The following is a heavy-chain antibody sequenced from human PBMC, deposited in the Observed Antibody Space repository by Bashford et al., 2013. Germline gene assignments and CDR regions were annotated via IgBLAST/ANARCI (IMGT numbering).Heavy chain of an antibody. Sequence: ASVKVSCKASGYTFTDYYMHWVRQAPGQGLEWMGWINPNSGGTDYAQKFQGRVTMTRDTSISTAYMELSRLRSDDTAVYYCARLTIFGVVIPLWGQGTLVTVS. V-gene: IGHV1-2*02. D-gene: IGHD3-3*01. CDR1: GYTFTDYY. J-gene: IGHJ4*02. CDR3: ARLTIFGVVIPL. CDR2: INPNSGGT.